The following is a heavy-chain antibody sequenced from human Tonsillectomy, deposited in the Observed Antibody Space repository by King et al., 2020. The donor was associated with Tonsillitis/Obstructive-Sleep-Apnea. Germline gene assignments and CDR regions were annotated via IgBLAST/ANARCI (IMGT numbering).Heavy chain of an antibody. Sequence: VQLVESGGGVVQPGRSLRLSCAASGFTFSSFAMHWVRQAPGKGLEWVAVISYDGSHKSYADSVKGRFTISRDNSKNTLYLQMNSLGAEDTAVYYCARHHSGSYGGAFDFWGQGTMVTVSS. CDR2: ISYDGSHK. J-gene: IGHJ3*01. CDR1: GFTFSSFA. D-gene: IGHD1-26*01. V-gene: IGHV3-30*04. CDR3: ARHHSGSYGGAFDF.